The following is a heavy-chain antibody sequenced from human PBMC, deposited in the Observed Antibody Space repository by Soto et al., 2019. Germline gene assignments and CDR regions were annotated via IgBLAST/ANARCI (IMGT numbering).Heavy chain of an antibody. Sequence: GGSLRLSCAASGFTVSSNYMSWVRQAPGKGPEWVSVIYSGGSTYYADSVKGRFTISRDNSKNTLYLQMNSLRAEDTAVYYCARDVVVRGVIRGYFQHWGQGTLVTVSS. J-gene: IGHJ1*01. V-gene: IGHV3-53*01. D-gene: IGHD3-10*01. CDR2: IYSGGST. CDR1: GFTVSSNY. CDR3: ARDVVVRGVIRGYFQH.